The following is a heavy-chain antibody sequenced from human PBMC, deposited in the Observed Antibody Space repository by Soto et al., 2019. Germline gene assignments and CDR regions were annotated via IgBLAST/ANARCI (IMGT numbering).Heavy chain of an antibody. CDR3: ARDSRGGRIRGYFQH. Sequence: QVQLVESGGGVVQPGRSLRLSCAASGFTFSSYAMHWVRQAPGKGLEWVAVISYDGSNKYYADSVKGRFTISRDNSKNTLYLQMNSLRAEDTAVYYCARDSRGGRIRGYFQHWGQGTLVTVSS. J-gene: IGHJ1*01. D-gene: IGHD2-15*01. CDR1: GFTFSSYA. V-gene: IGHV3-30-3*01. CDR2: ISYDGSNK.